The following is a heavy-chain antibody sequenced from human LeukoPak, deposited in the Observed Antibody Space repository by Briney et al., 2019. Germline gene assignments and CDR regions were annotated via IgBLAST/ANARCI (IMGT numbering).Heavy chain of an antibody. J-gene: IGHJ4*02. Sequence: GGSLRLSCAASGFTFSSYSMNGVRQAPGRGLEWVSSISSDSKYIYYADSVKGRFTISRDNTKNSLFLQLNSLRAEDTAVYYCARHAEYYDILTASDYWGQGTPVTVSS. CDR1: GFTFSSYS. V-gene: IGHV3-21*01. CDR3: ARHAEYYDILTASDY. D-gene: IGHD3-9*01. CDR2: ISSDSKYI.